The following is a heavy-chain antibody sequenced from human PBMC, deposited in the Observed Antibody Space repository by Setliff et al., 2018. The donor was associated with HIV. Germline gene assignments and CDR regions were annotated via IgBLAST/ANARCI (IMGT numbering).Heavy chain of an antibody. D-gene: IGHD3-10*01. Sequence: SETLSLTCTVSGGSISSGGYYWTWIRQPPGKGLEWIGYIYTSGSTNYNPSLKSRVTISLDTSKNQFSLKLTSVTAADTAVYYCARAYFGSGIYYWGQGTLVTVSS. V-gene: IGHV4-61*08. J-gene: IGHJ4*02. CDR1: GGSISSGGYY. CDR3: ARAYFGSGIYY. CDR2: IYTSGST.